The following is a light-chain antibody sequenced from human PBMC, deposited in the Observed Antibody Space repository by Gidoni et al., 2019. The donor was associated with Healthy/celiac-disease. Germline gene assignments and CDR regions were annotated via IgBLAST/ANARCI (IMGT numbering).Light chain of an antibody. CDR3: QQYNSYPLT. Sequence: DIQMTQSPSTLSASVGDRVTITCRASHSISSWLAWYQQKPGKAPKLLIYKASSLESGVPSRFSGSGSGTEFTLTISSLQPDDVATYYCQQYNSYPLTFGGGTKVEIK. J-gene: IGKJ4*01. CDR1: HSISSW. V-gene: IGKV1-5*03. CDR2: KAS.